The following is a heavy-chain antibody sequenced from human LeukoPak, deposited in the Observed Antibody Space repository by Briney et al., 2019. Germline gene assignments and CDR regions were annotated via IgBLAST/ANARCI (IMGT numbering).Heavy chain of an antibody. CDR1: GFTFSSYG. CDR3: ARDLFLSSSLDYYGMDV. Sequence: GGSLRLSCAASGFTFSSYGMHLVRQAPGKGLEWVADIWYDGSNKYYADSVKGRFTISRDNSKNTLYLQMNSLRAEDTAVYYCARDLFLSSSLDYYGMDVWGQGTTVTVSS. V-gene: IGHV3-33*01. CDR2: IWYDGSNK. J-gene: IGHJ6*02. D-gene: IGHD6-13*01.